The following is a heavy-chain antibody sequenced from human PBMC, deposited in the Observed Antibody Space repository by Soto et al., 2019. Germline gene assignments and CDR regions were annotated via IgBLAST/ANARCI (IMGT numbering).Heavy chain of an antibody. CDR2: IIPILGIA. Sequence: QVQLVQSGAEVKKPGSSVKVSCKASGGTFSSYTISWVRQAPGQGLEWMGRIIPILGIANYAQKFQGRVTMTAXXCXSXXYTELSSLRAEHTAVYYCATETRITVVRGLTEQDYWGQGTLVTVSS. CDR1: GGTFSSYT. D-gene: IGHD3-10*01. CDR3: ATETRITVVRGLTEQDY. J-gene: IGHJ4*02. V-gene: IGHV1-69*02.